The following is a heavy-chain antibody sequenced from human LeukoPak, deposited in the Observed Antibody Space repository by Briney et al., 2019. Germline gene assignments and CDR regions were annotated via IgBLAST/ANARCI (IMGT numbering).Heavy chain of an antibody. CDR1: GGSFSGYY. J-gene: IGHJ4*02. Sequence: SETLSLTCAVYGGSFSGYYWSWIRQPPGKGLEWIGEINHSGSTNYNPSLKSRVTISVDTSKNQFSLKLSSVTAADTAVYYCAREGYSSSRGFDYWGQGTLVTVSS. D-gene: IGHD6-6*01. CDR2: INHSGST. CDR3: AREGYSSSRGFDY. V-gene: IGHV4-34*01.